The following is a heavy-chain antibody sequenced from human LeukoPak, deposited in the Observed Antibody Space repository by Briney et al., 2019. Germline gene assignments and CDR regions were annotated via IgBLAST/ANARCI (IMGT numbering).Heavy chain of an antibody. J-gene: IGHJ4*02. V-gene: IGHV3-23*01. CDR2: ISGSGGNT. CDR3: AKDASPYY. Sequence: GGSLRLSCAASGFTFSSFAMTWVRQAPGKGLEWVSGISGSGGNTYYAGSVKGRCTISRDNSKNTLYLQMDSLRAEDTAVYYCAKDASPYYWGQGTRVTVSS. CDR1: GFTFSSFA.